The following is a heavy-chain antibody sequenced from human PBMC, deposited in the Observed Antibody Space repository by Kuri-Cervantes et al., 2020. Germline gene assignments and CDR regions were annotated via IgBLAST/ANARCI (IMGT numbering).Heavy chain of an antibody. Sequence: GAFLKFSYASSGFTFSDYYMSWIRQAPGKVLEWISYICGTGSTIFYADSVKGRFTIARDNAKKSLHLQMNSLRGEDTAVYYCARALIYGSGSPGGYWGQGTMVTVSS. D-gene: IGHD3-10*01. CDR2: ICGTGSTI. CDR3: ARALIYGSGSPGGY. V-gene: IGHV3-11*04. CDR1: GFTFSDYY. J-gene: IGHJ4*02.